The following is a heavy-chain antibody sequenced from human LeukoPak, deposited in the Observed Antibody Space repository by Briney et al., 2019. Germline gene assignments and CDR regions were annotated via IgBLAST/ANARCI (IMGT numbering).Heavy chain of an antibody. CDR1: GYTFTSYG. CDR3: ARDPPRIVVVVAATNYYGMDV. Sequence: ASVKVSCKASGYTFTSYGISWVRQAPGQGLEWMGWISAYNGNTNYAQKLQGRVTMTTDTSTSTAYMELRSLRSDDTAVYYCARDPPRIVVVVAATNYYGMDVWGQGTTVTVSS. D-gene: IGHD2-15*01. V-gene: IGHV1-18*01. CDR2: ISAYNGNT. J-gene: IGHJ6*02.